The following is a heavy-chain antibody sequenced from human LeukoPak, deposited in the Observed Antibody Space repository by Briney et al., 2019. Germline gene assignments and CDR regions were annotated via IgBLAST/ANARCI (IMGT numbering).Heavy chain of an antibody. CDR1: GGSFSSYY. Sequence: SETLSLTCTVSGGSFSSYYWSWIRQPPGKGLEWIGYIYYSGSTNYNPSLKSRVTVSVDTSKKQFSLKRSAVTAADTAVYYCASGYSYGHFDYWGQGTLVTVSS. J-gene: IGHJ4*02. CDR3: ASGYSYGHFDY. CDR2: IYYSGST. D-gene: IGHD5-18*01. V-gene: IGHV4-59*01.